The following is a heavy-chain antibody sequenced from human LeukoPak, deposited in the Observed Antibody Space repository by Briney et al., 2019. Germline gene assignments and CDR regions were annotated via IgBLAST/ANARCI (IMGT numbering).Heavy chain of an antibody. Sequence: GGSLRLSCEASGFLFSNSWMSWVRQAPGKGLEWVANMNQDGSERNYVDSEKGRLTISRDNAKGSLYLQMNGLRAEDTAVYFCVKYRGYSTFDYWGQGTLVTVSS. J-gene: IGHJ4*02. D-gene: IGHD4-23*01. CDR3: VKYRGYSTFDY. CDR2: MNQDGSER. CDR1: GFLFSNSW. V-gene: IGHV3-7*03.